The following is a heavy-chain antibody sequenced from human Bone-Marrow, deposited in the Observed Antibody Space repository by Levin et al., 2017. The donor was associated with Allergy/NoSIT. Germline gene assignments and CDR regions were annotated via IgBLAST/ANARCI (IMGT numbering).Heavy chain of an antibody. J-gene: IGHJ6*03. D-gene: IGHD2-2*01. CDR2: ISSSSSTI. CDR3: AREDIVVVPAKYYYYYYYMDV. V-gene: IGHV3-48*01. CDR1: GFTFSSYS. Sequence: PGGSLRLSCAASGFTFSSYSMNWVRQAPGKGLEWVSYISSSSSTIYYADSVKGRFTISRDNAKNSLYLQMNSLRAEDTAVYYCAREDIVVVPAKYYYYYYYMDVWGKGTTVTVSS.